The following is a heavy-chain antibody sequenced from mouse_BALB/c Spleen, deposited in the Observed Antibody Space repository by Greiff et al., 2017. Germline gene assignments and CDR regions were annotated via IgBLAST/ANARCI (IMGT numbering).Heavy chain of an antibody. CDR2: ISSGGST. V-gene: IGHV5-6-5*01. CDR1: GFTFSSYA. Sequence: EVQRVESGGGLVKPGGSLKLSCAASGFTFSSYAMSWVRQTPEKRLEWVASISSGGSTYYPDSVKGRFTISRDNARNILYLQMSSLRSEDTAMYYCARGYEVFDYWGQGTTLTVSS. J-gene: IGHJ2*01. D-gene: IGHD2-3*01. CDR3: ARGYEVFDY.